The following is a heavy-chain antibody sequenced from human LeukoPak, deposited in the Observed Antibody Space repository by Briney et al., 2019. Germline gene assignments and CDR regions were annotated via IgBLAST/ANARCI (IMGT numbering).Heavy chain of an antibody. V-gene: IGHV3-48*04. Sequence: GGSLRLSCAASGFTFSSYWMHWVRQAPGKGLEWVSYISSSGSTIYYADSVKGRFTISRDNAKNSLYLQMNSLRAEDSAVYYCARYCTFRTCSGTKFDSWGQGTLVTVSS. CDR2: ISSSGSTI. CDR3: ARYCTFRTCSGTKFDS. J-gene: IGHJ4*02. CDR1: GFTFSSYW. D-gene: IGHD1-1*01.